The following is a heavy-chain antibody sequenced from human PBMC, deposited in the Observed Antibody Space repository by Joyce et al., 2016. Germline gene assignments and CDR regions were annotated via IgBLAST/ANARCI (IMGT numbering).Heavy chain of an antibody. Sequence: SSVKVSCKASGGIFSSYAISWVRQAPGQGREWMGGIVPSFGTRNYAQAFQARVTITADESTSTSFMELSSLRSEDSAIYYCARGVTGYSGYDPKYYYYGMDVWGQGTTVTVSS. CDR2: IVPSFGTR. J-gene: IGHJ6*02. CDR1: GGIFSSYA. D-gene: IGHD5-12*01. CDR3: ARGVTGYSGYDPKYYYYGMDV. V-gene: IGHV1-69*01.